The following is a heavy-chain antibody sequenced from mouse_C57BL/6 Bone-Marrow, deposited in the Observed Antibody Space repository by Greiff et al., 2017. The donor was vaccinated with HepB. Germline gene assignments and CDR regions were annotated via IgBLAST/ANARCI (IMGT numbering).Heavy chain of an antibody. V-gene: IGHV1-69*01. CDR3: ARSLRHWYFDV. Sequence: QVQLQQSGAELVMPGASVKLSCKASGYTFTSYWMHWVKQRPGQGLEWIGEIDPSDSYTNYNQKFKGKSTLTVDKSSSTAYMQLSSLTSEDSAVYYCARSLRHWYFDVWGTGTTVTVSS. CDR2: IDPSDSYT. J-gene: IGHJ1*03. CDR1: GYTFTSYW. D-gene: IGHD1-2*01.